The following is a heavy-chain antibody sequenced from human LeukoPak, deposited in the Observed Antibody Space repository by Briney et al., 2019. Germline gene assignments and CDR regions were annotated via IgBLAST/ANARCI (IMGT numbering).Heavy chain of an antibody. CDR2: ISGNVDNI. Sequence: GSLRLSCAASGFSFSSFFMTWVRQAPGKGLEWISVISGNVDNIHYTDSVKGRFTISRDNSRNTLYLQMNSLRAEDTAIYYCAKVLLPSRWEGGGYYFDYWGQGTLVTVSS. CDR3: AKVLLPSRWEGGGYYFDY. J-gene: IGHJ4*02. D-gene: IGHD4-23*01. V-gene: IGHV3-23*01. CDR1: GFSFSSFF.